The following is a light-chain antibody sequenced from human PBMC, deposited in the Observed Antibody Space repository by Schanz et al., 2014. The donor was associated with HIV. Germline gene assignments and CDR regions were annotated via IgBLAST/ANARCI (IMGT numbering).Light chain of an antibody. J-gene: IGKJ2*01. CDR2: ATS. Sequence: DIQMTQSPSSLSASVGDRVTITCRASQSISSYLNWYQQKPGKAPKLLIYATSTLQSGVPSRFSGSGSGTDFTFTISSLQPEDFATYYCQRYNSFSHTFGQGTKLDIK. V-gene: IGKV1-39*02. CDR1: QSISSY. CDR3: QRYNSFSHT.